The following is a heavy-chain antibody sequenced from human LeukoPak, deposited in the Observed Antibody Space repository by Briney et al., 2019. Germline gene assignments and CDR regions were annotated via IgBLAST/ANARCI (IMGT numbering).Heavy chain of an antibody. D-gene: IGHD3-22*01. V-gene: IGHV3-21*01. CDR3: ARDGGGYYDSSGEWGDY. CDR1: GFTFSSYS. CDR2: ISSSSSYI. Sequence: GGSLRLSCAASGFTFSSYSMNWVRQAPGKGLEWVSSISSSSSYIYYADSVKGRFTISRDNVKNSLYLQMNSLRAEDTAVYYCARDGGGYYDSSGEWGDYWGQGTLVTVSS. J-gene: IGHJ4*02.